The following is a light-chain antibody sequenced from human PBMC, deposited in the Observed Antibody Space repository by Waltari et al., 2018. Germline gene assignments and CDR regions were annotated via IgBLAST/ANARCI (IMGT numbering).Light chain of an antibody. CDR1: QSVTSW. J-gene: IGKJ1*01. CDR2: KAS. V-gene: IGKV1-5*03. Sequence: DIQMTQSPSTLSASVGDRVNITCRASQSVTSWLAWYQQKPGKAPKVLIHKASSLESGVPSRFSGSGSATEFTLTISSLQPDDFATYYCLQYDTYPWKFGQGTKVEVK. CDR3: LQYDTYPWK.